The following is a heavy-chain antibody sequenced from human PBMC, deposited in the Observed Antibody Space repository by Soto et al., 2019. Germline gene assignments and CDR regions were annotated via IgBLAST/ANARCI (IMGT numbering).Heavy chain of an antibody. J-gene: IGHJ6*03. CDR1: GGSFSGYY. CDR3: ARGTLIYYYYMDV. V-gene: IGHV4-34*01. Sequence: SETLSLTCAVYGGSFSGYYWSWIRQPPGKGLEWIGEINHSGSTNYNPSLKSRVTISVDTSKNQFSLELSSVTAADTAVYYCARGTLIYYYYMDVWGKGTTVTVSS. CDR2: INHSGST.